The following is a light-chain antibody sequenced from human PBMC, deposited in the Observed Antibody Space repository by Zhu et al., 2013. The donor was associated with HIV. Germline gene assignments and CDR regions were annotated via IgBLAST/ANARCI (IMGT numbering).Light chain of an antibody. Sequence: EIVLTQSPGTLSLSTGERATLSCRASQRVSSSYLAWYQQKPGQAPRLLIYSTSRRATDTPDRFSGSGSGTDFTLTISNLEAEDFAVYYCQQYVSPVTFGGGTKVEI. CDR3: QQYVSPVT. V-gene: IGKV3-20*01. CDR2: STS. CDR1: QRVSSSY. J-gene: IGKJ4*01.